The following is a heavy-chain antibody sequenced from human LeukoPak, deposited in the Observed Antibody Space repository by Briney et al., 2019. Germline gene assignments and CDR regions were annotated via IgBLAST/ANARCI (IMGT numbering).Heavy chain of an antibody. V-gene: IGHV3-43*01. CDR3: AKGWMAAAGTMAR. CDR1: GFTFDDYT. J-gene: IGHJ4*02. CDR2: ISWDGGST. D-gene: IGHD6-13*01. Sequence: GGSLRLSCAASGFTFDDYTMHWVRQAPGKGLEWVSLISWDGGSTYYADSVKGRFTISRGNSKNSLYLQMNSLRTEDTALYYCAKGWMAAAGTMARWGQGTLVTVSS.